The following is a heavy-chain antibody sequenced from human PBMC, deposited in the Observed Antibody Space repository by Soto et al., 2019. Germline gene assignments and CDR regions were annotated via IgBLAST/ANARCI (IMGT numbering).Heavy chain of an antibody. V-gene: IGHV6-1*01. CDR2: TYYRSKWYN. J-gene: IGHJ3*02. CDR3: ARVHYYDSSGPDAFDI. Sequence: RTLSITCAISVDSGSSDRASWNCLRQSPSRGLEWLGRTYYRSKWYNDYAVSVKSRITINTDTSKNQFSLQLNSVTPEDTAVYYCARVHYYDSSGPDAFDISGQGTMVTVSS. CDR1: VDSGSSDRAS. D-gene: IGHD3-22*01.